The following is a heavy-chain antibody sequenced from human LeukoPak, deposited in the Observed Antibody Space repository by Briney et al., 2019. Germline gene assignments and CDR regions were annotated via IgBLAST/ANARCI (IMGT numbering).Heavy chain of an antibody. D-gene: IGHD6-19*01. Sequence: SVKVSCKASGGTFSSYAISWVRQAPGQGLEWMGRIIPILGIANYAQKFQGRVTITADKSTSTAYMELSSLRSEDTAVYYCARAPQGSGWPIRWFDPWGQGTLVTVSS. CDR2: IIPILGIA. J-gene: IGHJ5*02. V-gene: IGHV1-69*04. CDR1: GGTFSSYA. CDR3: ARAPQGSGWPIRWFDP.